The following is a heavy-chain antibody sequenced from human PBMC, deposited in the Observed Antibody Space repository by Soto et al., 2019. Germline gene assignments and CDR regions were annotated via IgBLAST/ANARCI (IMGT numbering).Heavy chain of an antibody. CDR2: IYHSGST. CDR3: ARRNDSSGYYHDAFDI. J-gene: IGHJ3*02. Sequence: QLQLQESGSGLVKPSQTLSLTCAVSGGSISSGGYSWSWIRQPPGKGLEWIGYIYHSGSTYYNPSLKSRVTISVDRSKNQCSLKLSSVTAADTAVYYCARRNDSSGYYHDAFDIWGQGTMVTVSS. V-gene: IGHV4-30-2*01. CDR1: GGSISSGGYS. D-gene: IGHD3-22*01.